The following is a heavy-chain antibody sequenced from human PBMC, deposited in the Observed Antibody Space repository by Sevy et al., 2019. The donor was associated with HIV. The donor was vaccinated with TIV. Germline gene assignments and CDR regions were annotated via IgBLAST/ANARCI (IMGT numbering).Heavy chain of an antibody. CDR2: ISSGSSYI. D-gene: IGHD2-2*01. J-gene: IGHJ4*02. V-gene: IGHV3-21*01. CDR1: GFTFSTYT. CDR3: ARDRHACSSASCPFDY. Sequence: GSLRLSCAASGFTFSTYTMNWVRQAPGKGLEWVSSISSGSSYIYYADSVKGRFTISRDNTKNSLYLQMNSLRAEDTAVYYCARDRHACSSASCPFDYWGQGTLVTVSS.